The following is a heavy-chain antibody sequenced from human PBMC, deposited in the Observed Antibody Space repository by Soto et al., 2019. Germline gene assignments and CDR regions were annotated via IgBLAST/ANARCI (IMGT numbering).Heavy chain of an antibody. V-gene: IGHV3-23*01. CDR1: GFTFSSYA. CDR3: AKASGWFGEFDY. Sequence: EVQLLESGGGLVQPGGSLRLSCAASGFTFSSYAMSWVRQAPGKGLEWVSAISGSGGSTYYADSVKGRFTISRDNSKNPLYLQMNSLRAEDTDVYYCAKASGWFGEFDYWGPGTLVTVSS. D-gene: IGHD3-10*01. J-gene: IGHJ4*02. CDR2: ISGSGGST.